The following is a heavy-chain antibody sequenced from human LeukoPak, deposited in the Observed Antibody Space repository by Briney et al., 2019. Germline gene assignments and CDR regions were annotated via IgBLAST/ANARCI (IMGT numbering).Heavy chain of an antibody. D-gene: IGHD3-16*02. V-gene: IGHV5-51*01. CDR3: ARPRGYPNAFDI. CDR2: IYPTDSDT. J-gene: IGHJ3*02. Sequence: GESLQISCQGSESRFTNYWIGWVRQVPGKGLEWMGIIYPTDSDTRYSPSFQCQVTISADKSITTAYLQWSSLKASDTAMYYCARPRGYPNAFDIWGQGTMVTVSS. CDR1: ESRFTNYW.